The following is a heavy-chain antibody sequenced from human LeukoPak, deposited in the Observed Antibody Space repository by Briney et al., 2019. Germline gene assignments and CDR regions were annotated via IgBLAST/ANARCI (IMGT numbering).Heavy chain of an antibody. D-gene: IGHD6-13*01. J-gene: IGHJ4*02. Sequence: GGSLRLSCAVAGFTFSDHKMDWVRQAPGRGLEWVGRIRGKPSGDTTEYAASVKGRFTVSRDDSKNSLYLEMSSLKTEDTAVYYCAKVSHDSSWYLNTFDYWGQGTLVTVSS. CDR3: AKVSHDSSWYLNTFDY. CDR2: IRGKPSGDTT. CDR1: GFTFSDHK. V-gene: IGHV3-72*01.